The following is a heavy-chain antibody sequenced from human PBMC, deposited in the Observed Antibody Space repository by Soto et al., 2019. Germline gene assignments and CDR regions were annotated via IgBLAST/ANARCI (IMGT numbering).Heavy chain of an antibody. CDR2: MSHSGGT. J-gene: IGHJ3*02. Sequence: SETLSLTCAVYGGFVSSGSYYWSWIRQPPEKGLGWIGEMSHSGGTHFNPSLKSRVIISVDTSKNQFSLKMSSVTAADTALYYCARVERGTATTVVDAFDIWGPGTMVTVSS. D-gene: IGHD1-1*01. CDR3: ARVERGTATTVVDAFDI. V-gene: IGHV4-61*01. CDR1: GGFVSSGSYY.